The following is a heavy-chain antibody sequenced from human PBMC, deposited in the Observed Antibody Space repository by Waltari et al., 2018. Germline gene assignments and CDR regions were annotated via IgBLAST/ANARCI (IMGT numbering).Heavy chain of an antibody. D-gene: IGHD3-16*01. V-gene: IGHV1-69*12. CDR3: ARRGDFKDWFDS. Sequence: QVLLVQSGSEVRKPGSSVKVSCKASGDTFRNFGFNWVRQAPGQGLEWRGGTIPSFGRTNYAQRFKGRVTVSADESTRTAYMELNNLTSDDTAIYFCARRGDFKDWFDSWGQGTLVIVSS. CDR1: GDTFRNFG. CDR2: TIPSFGRT. J-gene: IGHJ5*01.